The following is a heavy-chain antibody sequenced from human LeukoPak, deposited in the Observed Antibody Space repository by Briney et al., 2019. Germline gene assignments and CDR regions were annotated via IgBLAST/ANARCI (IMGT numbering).Heavy chain of an antibody. V-gene: IGHV1-46*01. Sequence: GASVNVSCKASGYTFTSYYMHWVRQAPGQGLEWMGIINPSSGSTSYAQKFQGRVTMTRDTSTSTVYMELSSLRSEDTAVYYCARENREYGMDVWGQGTTVTVSS. J-gene: IGHJ6*02. CDR3: ARENREYGMDV. CDR2: INPSSGST. CDR1: GYTFTSYY. D-gene: IGHD1-26*01.